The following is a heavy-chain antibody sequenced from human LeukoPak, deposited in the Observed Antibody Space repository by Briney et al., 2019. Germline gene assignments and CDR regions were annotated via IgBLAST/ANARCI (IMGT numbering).Heavy chain of an antibody. CDR2: INPNSGGT. CDR3: ARDIVVVPAAPLGMDV. Sequence: GASVKVSCKASGYTFTSYGISWVRQAPGQGLEWMGWINPNSGGTNYAQKFQGRVTMTRDTSISTAYMELSRLRSDDTAVYYCARDIVVVPAAPLGMDVWGQGTTVTVSS. J-gene: IGHJ6*02. CDR1: GYTFTSYG. V-gene: IGHV1-2*02. D-gene: IGHD2-2*01.